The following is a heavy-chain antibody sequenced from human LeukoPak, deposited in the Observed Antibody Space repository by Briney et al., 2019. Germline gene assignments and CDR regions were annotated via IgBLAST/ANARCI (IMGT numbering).Heavy chain of an antibody. D-gene: IGHD3-9*01. V-gene: IGHV3-23*01. CDR1: GFTFSSYA. J-gene: IGHJ4*02. CDR3: ARDKVLTGYTLDY. CDR2: ISGSGGST. Sequence: GGSLRLSCAASGFTFSSYAMSWVRQAPGKGLEWVSAISGSGGSTYYADSVKGRFTISRDNAKNSLYLQMNSLRAEDTAVYYCARDKVLTGYTLDYWGQGTLVTVSS.